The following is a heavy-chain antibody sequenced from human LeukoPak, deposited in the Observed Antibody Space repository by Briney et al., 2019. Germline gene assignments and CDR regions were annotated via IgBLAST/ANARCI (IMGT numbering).Heavy chain of an antibody. CDR1: GYTFTGYY. Sequence: ASVKVSCKASGYTFTGYYMHWVRQAPGQGLEWMGRINPNSGGTNYAQKFQGRVTMTRDTSISTAYMELSRLRSDDTAVYYCARLTMVVPPVDYWGQGTLVTVSS. J-gene: IGHJ4*02. V-gene: IGHV1-2*06. CDR3: ARLTMVVPPVDY. D-gene: IGHD4-23*01. CDR2: INPNSGGT.